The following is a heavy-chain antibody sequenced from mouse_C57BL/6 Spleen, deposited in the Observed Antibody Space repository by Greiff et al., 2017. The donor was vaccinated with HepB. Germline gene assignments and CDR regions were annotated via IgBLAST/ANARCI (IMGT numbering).Heavy chain of an antibody. J-gene: IGHJ4*01. Sequence: VKVVESGAELARPGASVKMSCKASGYTFTSYTMHWVKQRPGQGLEWIGYINPSSGYTKYNQKFKDKATLTADKSSSTAYMQLSSLTSEDSAVYYCARHDYDVDYYAMDYWGQGTSVTVSS. CDR3: ARHDYDVDYYAMDY. CDR1: GYTFTSYT. V-gene: IGHV1-4*01. D-gene: IGHD2-4*01. CDR2: INPSSGYT.